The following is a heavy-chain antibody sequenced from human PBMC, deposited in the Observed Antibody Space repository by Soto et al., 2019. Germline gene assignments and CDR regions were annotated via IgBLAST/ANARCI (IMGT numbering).Heavy chain of an antibody. CDR1: GGSISSSSYY. J-gene: IGHJ5*02. CDR2: IYYSGST. V-gene: IGHV4-39*01. CDR3: ARLGGSTWGWFDP. D-gene: IGHD1-26*01. Sequence: QLQLQESGPGLVKPSETLSLTCTVSGGSISSSSYYWGWIRQPPGKGLEWIGSIYYSGSTYYNPSLKSRVTISVDTSKNQFSLKLSSVTAAGTAVYYCARLGGSTWGWFDPWGQGTLVTVSS.